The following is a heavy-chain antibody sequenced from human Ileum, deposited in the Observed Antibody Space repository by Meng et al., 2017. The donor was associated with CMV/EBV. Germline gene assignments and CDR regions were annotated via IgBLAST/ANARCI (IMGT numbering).Heavy chain of an antibody. CDR1: GFIFRTHG. Sequence: CAAFGFIFRTHGMHWFRQAPGKGLEWVAIISSDGSNQHYADSVKGRFAISRDNSKNTLYLQMNSLRAEDTAVYYCAKGCTTFCYYIDFWGRGTLVTVSS. CDR3: AKGCTTFCYYIDF. D-gene: IGHD2/OR15-2a*01. CDR2: ISSDGSNQ. V-gene: IGHV3-33*06. J-gene: IGHJ4*02.